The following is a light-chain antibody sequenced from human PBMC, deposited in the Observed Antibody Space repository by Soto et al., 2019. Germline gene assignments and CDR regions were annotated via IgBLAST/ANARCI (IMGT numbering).Light chain of an antibody. CDR1: SGHSNYA. CDR2: LNSDGSH. J-gene: IGLJ2*01. V-gene: IGLV4-69*01. Sequence: QPVLTQSPSASASLGASVKLTCVLSSGHSNYAVAWHQQQPERGPRYLMRLNSDGSHNRGDGIPDRFSGSSSGTERYITISRLQSEDEADYYCQTWGTGTVIFGGGTKLTVL. CDR3: QTWGTGTVI.